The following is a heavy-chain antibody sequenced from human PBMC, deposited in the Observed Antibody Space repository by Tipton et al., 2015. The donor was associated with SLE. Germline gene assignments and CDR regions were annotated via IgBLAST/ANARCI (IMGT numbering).Heavy chain of an antibody. J-gene: IGHJ3*02. Sequence: TLSLTCTVSGGSISSGSYYWSWIRQPPGKGLEWIGYIYYSGSTNYNPSLKSRVTISVDTSKNQFSLKLSSVTAADTAVYYCASAAWDYDSSGSGAFDIWGQGTMVTVSS. CDR2: IYYSGST. V-gene: IGHV4-61*01. CDR3: ASAAWDYDSSGSGAFDI. CDR1: GGSISSGSYY. D-gene: IGHD3-22*01.